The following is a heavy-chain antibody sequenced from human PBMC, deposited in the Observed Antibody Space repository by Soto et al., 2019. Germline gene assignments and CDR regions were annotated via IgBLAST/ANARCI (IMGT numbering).Heavy chain of an antibody. CDR3: ARVSSPFGY. D-gene: IGHD3-16*01. CDR1: GFTVSSNY. CDR2: IYSSGNT. Sequence: EVQLVETGGGLIQPGGSLRLSCAVSGFTVSSNYISWVRQAPGKGLEWVSVIYSSGNTYYADSVKARFNVSRDKSKNTVYLQMNSLRAEDTAMYYCARVSSPFGYWGQGTLVTVSS. V-gene: IGHV3-53*02. J-gene: IGHJ4*02.